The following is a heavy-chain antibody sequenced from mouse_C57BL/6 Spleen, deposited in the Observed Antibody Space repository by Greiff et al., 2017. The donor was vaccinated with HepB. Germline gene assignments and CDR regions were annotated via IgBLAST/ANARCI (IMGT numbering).Heavy chain of an antibody. Sequence: VQLQQPGPELVKPGASVKISCKASGYSFTGYYMNWVKQSPEKSLEWIGEINPSTGGTTYNQKFKAKATVTVDKSSSTAYMQLKSLTSEDSAVYYCARWICSNYEGYFDVWGTGTTVTVSS. D-gene: IGHD2-5*01. J-gene: IGHJ1*03. CDR3: ARWICSNYEGYFDV. CDR1: GYSFTGYY. V-gene: IGHV1-42*01. CDR2: INPSTGGT.